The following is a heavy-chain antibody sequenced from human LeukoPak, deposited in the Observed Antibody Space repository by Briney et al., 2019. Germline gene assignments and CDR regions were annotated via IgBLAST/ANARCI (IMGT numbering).Heavy chain of an antibody. CDR2: IYYSGST. D-gene: IGHD1-26*01. V-gene: IGHV4-59*01. CDR1: GGSISSYY. Sequence: SETLSLTCTVSGGSISSYYWSWIRKPPGKGLEWIGYIYYSGSTNYNPSLKSRVTISVDTSKNQFSLKLSSVTAADTAVYYCARVHVGWGYYVVVWGKGTTVTISS. CDR3: ARVHVGWGYYVVV. J-gene: IGHJ6*03.